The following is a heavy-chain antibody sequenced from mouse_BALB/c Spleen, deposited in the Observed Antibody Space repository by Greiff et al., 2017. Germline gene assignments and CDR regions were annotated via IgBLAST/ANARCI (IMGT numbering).Heavy chain of an antibody. J-gene: IGHJ3*01. V-gene: IGHV5-17*02. CDR2: ISSGSSTI. Sequence: EGKLMESGGGLVQPGGSRKLSCAASGFTFSSFGMHWVRQAPEKGLEWVAYISSGSSTIYYADTVKGRFTISRDNPKNTLFLQMTSLRSEDTAMYYCAEGDYPFAYWGQGTLVTVSA. D-gene: IGHD2-4*01. CDR1: GFTFSSFG. CDR3: AEGDYPFAY.